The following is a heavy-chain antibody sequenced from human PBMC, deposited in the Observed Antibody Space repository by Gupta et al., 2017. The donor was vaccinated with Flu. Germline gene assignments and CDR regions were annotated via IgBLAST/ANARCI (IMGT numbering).Heavy chain of an antibody. CDR1: GFDFSSPT. D-gene: IGHD4-17*01. J-gene: IGHJ6*02. CDR2: ISLGTNHK. V-gene: IGHV3-21*02. CDR3: TRVSVFTVSAADSATFYAFDI. Sequence: EVQLVESGGGLVKPGKSLKISCAASGFDFSSPTMTCVRQAPGKGLEWVASISLGTNHKFYADSVKDRFLISRDNSRNSLYLELGLVSVDDTAVYYCTRVSVFTVSAADSATFYAFDIWGQGTTVTVSS.